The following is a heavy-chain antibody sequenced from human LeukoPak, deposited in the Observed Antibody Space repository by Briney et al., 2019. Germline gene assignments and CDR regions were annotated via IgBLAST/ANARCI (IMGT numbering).Heavy chain of an antibody. V-gene: IGHV4-59*08. J-gene: IGHJ3*02. CDR3: ARQPGGTAAFDI. D-gene: IGHD1-14*01. CDR1: GGSINSYY. Sequence: AETLSLTCTVSGGSINSYYWSWIRQPPGKGLEWIGYIYYTGGETNYNPSLKSRLTISVDTSKNQFSLMLTSVTAADTAVYYCARQPGGTAAFDIWAQGTMVTVSS. CDR2: IYYTGGET.